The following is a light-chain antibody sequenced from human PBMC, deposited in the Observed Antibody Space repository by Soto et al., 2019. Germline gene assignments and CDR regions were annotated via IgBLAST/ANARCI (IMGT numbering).Light chain of an antibody. CDR1: SSNIGNNY. V-gene: IGLV1-51*01. CDR2: ENN. CDR3: GTWDSSLSAGV. J-gene: IGLJ3*02. Sequence: QSVLTQPPSVSAAPGQTVTISCSGSSSNIGNNYVSWYQQLPGTAPKLLIYENNKRPSGIRDRFSGSKSATSATLGITGLQTGDEADYYCGTWDSSLSAGVFGGGTQLTVL.